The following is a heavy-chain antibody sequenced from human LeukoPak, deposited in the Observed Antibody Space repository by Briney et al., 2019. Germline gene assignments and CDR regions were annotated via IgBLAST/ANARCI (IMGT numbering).Heavy chain of an antibody. V-gene: IGHV4-59*11. Sequence: SVTLSLTCSVSGASIDSLYWSWIGPSPGKGLEWLVYVFNGGSTNNNPSLNSRVTMSLDTSRAQFSLRLSSVTAADTSIYYCASRPADTTWYGVFDYWSQGTLVTVSS. CDR1: GASIDSLY. CDR3: ASRPADTTWYGVFDY. D-gene: IGHD3-10*01. CDR2: VFNGGST. J-gene: IGHJ4*02.